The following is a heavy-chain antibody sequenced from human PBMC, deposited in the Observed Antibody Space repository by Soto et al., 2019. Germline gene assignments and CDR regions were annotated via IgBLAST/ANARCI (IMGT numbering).Heavy chain of an antibody. CDR3: ARGYDFWSGYGNFDY. CDR1: GYTFTSYG. CDR2: ISAYNGNT. J-gene: IGHJ4*02. D-gene: IGHD3-3*01. V-gene: IGHV1-18*01. Sequence: PGPSVKVSCKASGYTFTSYGISWVRQAPGQGLEWMGWISAYNGNTNYAQKLQGRVTMTTDTSTSTAYMDLRSLRSDDTAVYYCARGYDFWSGYGNFDYWGQGTLVTVSS.